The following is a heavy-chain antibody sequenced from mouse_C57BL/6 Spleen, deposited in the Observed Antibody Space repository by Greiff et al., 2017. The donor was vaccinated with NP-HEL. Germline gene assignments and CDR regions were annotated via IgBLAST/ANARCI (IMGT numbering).Heavy chain of an antibody. CDR3: ARKGGKYWYFDV. CDR2: INPNNGGT. D-gene: IGHD2-1*01. Sequence: EVQLQQSGPELVKPGASVKISCKASGYTFTDYYMNWVKQSHGKSLEWIGDINPNNGGTSYNQKFKGKATLTVDKSSSTAYMELRSLTSEDSAVYYCARKGGKYWYFDVWGTGTTVTVSS. V-gene: IGHV1-26*01. J-gene: IGHJ1*03. CDR1: GYTFTDYY.